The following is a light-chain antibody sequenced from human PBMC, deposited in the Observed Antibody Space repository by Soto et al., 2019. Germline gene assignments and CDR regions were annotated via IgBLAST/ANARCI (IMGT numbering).Light chain of an antibody. CDR1: TRDVGSYTL. CDR3: CSYAGTSSWL. J-gene: IGLJ3*02. V-gene: IGLV2-23*01. Sequence: QSALTQPASVSGSPGQSITIYCLGTTRDVGSYTLVSWYQQHPGKAPKIIIYEGNKRPSGVSNRFSGSKSGNTASLTISGLQAEDEAEYYCCSYAGTSSWLFGGGTKLTVL. CDR2: EGN.